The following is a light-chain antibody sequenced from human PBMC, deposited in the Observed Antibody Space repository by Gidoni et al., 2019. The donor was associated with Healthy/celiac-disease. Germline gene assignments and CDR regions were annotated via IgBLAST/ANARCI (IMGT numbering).Light chain of an antibody. CDR3: QQSYSTPLT. V-gene: IGKV1-39*01. CDR2: AAS. Sequence: DIQMTQSPSSLSVSVGDRVTITCRASQSISSYLTWYQQKPGKAPQLLIYAASSLQSGVPSRFSGSGSGTDFTLTIISLQPEDFATYYCQQSYSTPLTFGGGTKVEIK. J-gene: IGKJ4*01. CDR1: QSISSY.